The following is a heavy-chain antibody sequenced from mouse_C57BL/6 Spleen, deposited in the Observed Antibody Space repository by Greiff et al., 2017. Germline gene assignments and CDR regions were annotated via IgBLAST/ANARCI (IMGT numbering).Heavy chain of an antibody. CDR1: GYAFSSSW. Sequence: VQLQQSGPELVKPGASVKISCKASGYAFSSSWMNWVKQRPGKGLEWIGRIYPGDGDTNYNGKFKGKATLTADKSSSTAYMQLSSLTSEDSAVYCCAREGVLRGYAMDYWGQGTSVTFSS. V-gene: IGHV1-82*01. J-gene: IGHJ4*01. D-gene: IGHD2-14*01. CDR2: IYPGDGDT. CDR3: AREGVLRGYAMDY.